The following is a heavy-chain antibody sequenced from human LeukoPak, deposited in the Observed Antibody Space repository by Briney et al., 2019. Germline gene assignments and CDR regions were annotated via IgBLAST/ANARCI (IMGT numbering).Heavy chain of an antibody. J-gene: IGHJ4*02. Sequence: SGPTLVKPTQTLTLTCTFSGFSLSTSGVGVGWIRQPPGKALERLALIYWNDDKRYSPSLKSRLTITKDTSKNQVVLTMTNMDPVDTATYYCAHNSRNLVVPAAPFDYWGQGTLVTVSS. CDR1: GFSLSTSGVG. CDR2: IYWNDDK. CDR3: AHNSRNLVVPAAPFDY. D-gene: IGHD2-2*01. V-gene: IGHV2-5*01.